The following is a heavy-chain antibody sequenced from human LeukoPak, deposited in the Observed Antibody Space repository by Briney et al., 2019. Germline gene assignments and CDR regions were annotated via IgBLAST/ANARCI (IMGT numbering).Heavy chain of an antibody. Sequence: GGSLRLSCAASGFSFSTSPMSWVRQPPGKALEWVSAMNNAPCATFYRDSVRGRFTISRDDSKSTLYLQMTSLRAEDTGTYYCAKAHYDLLDVWGQETTVTVSS. V-gene: IGHV3-23*01. CDR1: GFSFSTSP. CDR3: AKAHYDLLDV. CDR2: MNNAPCAT. D-gene: IGHD5-12*01. J-gene: IGHJ6*02.